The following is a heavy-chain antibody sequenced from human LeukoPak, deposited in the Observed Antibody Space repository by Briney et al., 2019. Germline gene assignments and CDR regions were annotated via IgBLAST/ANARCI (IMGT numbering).Heavy chain of an antibody. D-gene: IGHD5-24*01. CDR3: ARGRRDGYNRFFDY. CDR1: GFTFSPFA. V-gene: IGHV3-23*01. Sequence: PGGSLRLSCVASGFTFSPFAMTWVRQAPGKGLEWVSAISRTGGALYYADSVMGRFTISRDNSKNTLYLQMGSLRAEDMAVYYCARGRRDGYNRFFDYWGQGTLVTVSS. CDR2: ISRTGGAL. J-gene: IGHJ4*02.